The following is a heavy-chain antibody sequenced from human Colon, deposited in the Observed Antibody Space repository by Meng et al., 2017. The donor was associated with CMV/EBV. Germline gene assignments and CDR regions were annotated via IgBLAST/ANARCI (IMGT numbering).Heavy chain of an antibody. CDR1: GFTVSSNY. Sequence: GESLKISCAASGFTVSSNYMSWVRQAPGKGLEWVSVIYSGGSTYYADSVKGRFTISRDNSKNTLYLQMNSLRAEDTAVYYCARPMARGILNYYYYGLDVWGQGTTVTVSS. J-gene: IGHJ6*02. V-gene: IGHV3-53*01. D-gene: IGHD3-10*01. CDR2: IYSGGST. CDR3: ARPMARGILNYYYYGLDV.